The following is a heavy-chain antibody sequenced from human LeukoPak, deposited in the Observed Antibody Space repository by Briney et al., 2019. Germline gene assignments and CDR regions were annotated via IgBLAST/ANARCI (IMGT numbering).Heavy chain of an antibody. CDR3: AFAGGRLPPVYFES. CDR1: GYSFTKTW. Sequence: GASLQISCQGSGYSFTKTWIAWVRQMPGKGLEWMGIISLGDLDTRYSPSFQGQVTISADKSIATAYLQWSSLKASDTAMYYCAFAGGRLPPVYFESWGQGTLVTVSS. CDR2: ISLGDLDT. J-gene: IGHJ4*02. D-gene: IGHD1-26*01. V-gene: IGHV5-51*01.